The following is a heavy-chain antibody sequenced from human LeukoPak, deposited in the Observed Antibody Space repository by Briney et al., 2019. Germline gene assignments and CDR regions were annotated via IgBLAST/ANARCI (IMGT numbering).Heavy chain of an antibody. D-gene: IGHD2-2*01. CDR1: GGSISSSSYY. V-gene: IGHV4-39*01. CDR2: IYYSGST. J-gene: IGHJ4*02. CDR3: ARHLLLYQLPFYSAY. Sequence: PSETLSLTCTVSGGSISSSSYYWGWIRQPPGKGLEWIGSIYYSGSTYYNPSLKSRVTISVDTSKNQFSLKLSSVTAADTAVYYCARHLLLYQLPFYSAYWGQGTLVTVSS.